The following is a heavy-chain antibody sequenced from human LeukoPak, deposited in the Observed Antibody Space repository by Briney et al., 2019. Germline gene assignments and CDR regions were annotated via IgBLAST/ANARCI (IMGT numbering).Heavy chain of an antibody. V-gene: IGHV4-34*01. CDR1: GGSFSGYY. D-gene: IGHD4-17*01. CDR2: INHSGGT. Sequence: SETLSLTCAVYGGSFSGYYWSWIRQPPGKGLEWIGEINHSGGTNYNPSLKSRVTISVDTSKNQFSLKLSSVTAADTAVYYCARGLRYGGMDVWGQGTTVTVSS. CDR3: ARGLRYGGMDV. J-gene: IGHJ6*02.